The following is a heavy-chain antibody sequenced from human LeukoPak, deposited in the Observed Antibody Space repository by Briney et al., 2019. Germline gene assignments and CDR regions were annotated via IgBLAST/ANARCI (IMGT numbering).Heavy chain of an antibody. Sequence: SETLSLTCTVSGGTIRNYYWSWIRQPPGKGLEWIGNIYYSGSTNYNPSLKSRITISVETSKNQFSLKLSSATAADTAVYYCARVRGYGGNEARAFDIWGQGTMVTVSS. CDR2: IYYSGST. J-gene: IGHJ3*02. V-gene: IGHV4-59*01. CDR1: GGTIRNYY. D-gene: IGHD4-23*01. CDR3: ARVRGYGGNEARAFDI.